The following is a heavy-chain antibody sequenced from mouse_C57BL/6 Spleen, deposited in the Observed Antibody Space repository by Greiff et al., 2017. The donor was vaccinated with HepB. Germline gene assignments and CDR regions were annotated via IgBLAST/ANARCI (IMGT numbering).Heavy chain of an antibody. V-gene: IGHV5-16*01. CDR2: INYDGSST. CDR3: ARYGSSRYWYFDV. J-gene: IGHJ1*03. Sequence: EVKLVESEGGLVQPGSSMKLSCTASGFTFSDYYMAWVRQVPEKGLEWVANINYDGSSTYYLDSLKSRFIISRDNAKNILYLQMSSLKSEDTATYYCARYGSSRYWYFDVWGTGTTVTVSS. D-gene: IGHD1-1*01. CDR1: GFTFSDYY.